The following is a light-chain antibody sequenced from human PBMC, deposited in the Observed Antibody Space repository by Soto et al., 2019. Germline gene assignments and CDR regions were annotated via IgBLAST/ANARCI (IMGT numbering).Light chain of an antibody. CDR3: QQYNDWPLYT. CDR1: QTVSGN. CDR2: GAS. J-gene: IGKJ2*01. Sequence: EVVMTQFPATLSLSPGERATLSCRASQTVSGNLAWYQHKPGQAPRLLIYGASVRATGIPARFSGSGSETEFTLTIRSLQSEDFGVYYCQQYNDWPLYTFGQGTNLEIK. V-gene: IGKV3-15*01.